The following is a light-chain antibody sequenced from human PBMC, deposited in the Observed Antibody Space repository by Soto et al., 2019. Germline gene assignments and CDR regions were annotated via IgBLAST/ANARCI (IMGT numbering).Light chain of an antibody. V-gene: IGLV2-14*01. CDR2: EVS. CDR1: SSDVGGYNY. Sequence: QSVLTQPASVSGSPGQSLTIFCTGTSSDVGGYNYVSWYQQHPGKAPKLIIYEVSNRPSGVSKRFSGSKSDNTASLTISGLQAEDEADYYCSSYTSSSTWVFGGGTKVTVL. CDR3: SSYTSSSTWV. J-gene: IGLJ3*02.